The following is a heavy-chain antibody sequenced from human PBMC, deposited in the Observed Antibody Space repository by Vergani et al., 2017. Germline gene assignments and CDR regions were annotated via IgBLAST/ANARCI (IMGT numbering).Heavy chain of an antibody. J-gene: IGHJ6*03. Sequence: QVQLQQWGGGLLKPSETLSLTCVVNGGSFTSYHWTWIRQSPREGLEWVGDIDHTGRPDYNPSLKSRLTMSVDKARNQFCLTLNSVTATDTAIYFCARVNTETNGHLYYYYYMGVWGQGTAVTVS. CDR1: GGSFTSYH. CDR3: ARVNTETNGHLYYYYYMGV. CDR2: IDHTGRP. V-gene: IGHV4-34*01. D-gene: IGHD4-11*01.